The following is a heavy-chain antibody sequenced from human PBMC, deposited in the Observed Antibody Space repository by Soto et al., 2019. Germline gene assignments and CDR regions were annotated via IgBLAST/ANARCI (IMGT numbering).Heavy chain of an antibody. J-gene: IGHJ5*01. V-gene: IGHV4-39*01. CDR2: IYYSGST. Sequence: SETLSLTCTVSGGSISSSNYYWGWIRQPPGKGLEWIGSIYYSGSTYYNPSLKSRVTISVDPSKNQFSLKLSSVTAADTAVYYCAILEGVGSYAYTIVSWGSGTRVTVS. D-gene: IGHD1-26*01. CDR1: GGSISSSNYY. CDR3: AILEGVGSYAYTIVS.